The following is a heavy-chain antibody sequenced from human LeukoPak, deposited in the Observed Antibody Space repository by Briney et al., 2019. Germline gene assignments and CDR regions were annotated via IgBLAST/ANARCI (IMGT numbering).Heavy chain of an antibody. D-gene: IGHD3-22*01. CDR2: INPSGGST. V-gene: IGHV1-46*01. CDR3: ARGGYYDSSGYYSGSPFDY. J-gene: IGHJ4*02. CDR1: GYTFTSYY. Sequence: ASVKVSCKASGYTFTSYYMHWVRQAPGQGLEWMGIINPSGGSTSYAQKFQGRVTMTRDMSTSTVYMELSSLRSEDTAVCYCARGGYYDSSGYYSGSPFDYWGQGTLVTVSS.